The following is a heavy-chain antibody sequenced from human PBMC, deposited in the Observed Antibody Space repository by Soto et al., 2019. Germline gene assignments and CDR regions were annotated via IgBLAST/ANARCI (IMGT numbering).Heavy chain of an antibody. D-gene: IGHD6-6*01. J-gene: IGHJ6*02. CDR2: ISYDGTNK. V-gene: IGHV3-30-3*01. CDR1: GFTFSGYV. CDR3: ARDRLRMELVGYYYYGMYV. Sequence: QVQLVESGGGVVQPGRSLRLSCAASGFTFSGYVMHWVRQAPGKGLEWVALISYDGTNKYYAESVKGRFTISRDNPKNPVELQMHSLRAEDTAVYYWARDRLRMELVGYYYYGMYVWGQGTTVTVSS.